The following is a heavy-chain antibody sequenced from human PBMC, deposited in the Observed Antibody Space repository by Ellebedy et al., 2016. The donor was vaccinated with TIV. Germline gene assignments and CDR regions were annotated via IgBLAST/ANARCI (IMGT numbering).Heavy chain of an antibody. V-gene: IGHV3-21*01. Sequence: GESLKISXAASGFTFSSYSMNWVRQAPGKGLEWVSSISSSSSYIYYADSVKGRFTISRDNAKNSLYLQMNSLRAEDTAVYYCARDGALVAAAGTVGDYYYYYMDVWGKGTTVTVSS. D-gene: IGHD6-13*01. J-gene: IGHJ6*03. CDR3: ARDGALVAAAGTVGDYYYYYMDV. CDR2: ISSSSSYI. CDR1: GFTFSSYS.